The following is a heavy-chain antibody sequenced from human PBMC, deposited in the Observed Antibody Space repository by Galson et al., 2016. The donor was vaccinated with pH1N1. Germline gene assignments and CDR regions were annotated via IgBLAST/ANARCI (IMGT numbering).Heavy chain of an antibody. CDR2: IIPIVGMA. Sequence: SVKVSCKASGGTFSSYGISWVRQAPGQGLEWMGGIIPIVGMANYAQKFRGRVTMTADISTTTAYMELSSLRSEDTAVDYCATCYSSSWYHQYFQHWGQGSLGTVSS. V-gene: IGHV1-69*10. CDR3: ATCYSSSWYHQYFQH. CDR1: GGTFSSYG. J-gene: IGHJ1*01. D-gene: IGHD6-13*01.